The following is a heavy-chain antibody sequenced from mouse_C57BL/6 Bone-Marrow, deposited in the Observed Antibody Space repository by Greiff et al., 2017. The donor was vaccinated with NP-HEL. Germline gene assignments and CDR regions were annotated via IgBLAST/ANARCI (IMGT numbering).Heavy chain of an antibody. CDR1: GFTFSSYG. CDR2: ISSGGSYT. D-gene: IGHD2-2*01. J-gene: IGHJ4*01. CDR3: ARHADGYDGMDY. V-gene: IGHV5-6*01. Sequence: EVHLVESGGDLVKPGGSLKLSCAASGFTFSSYGMSWVRQTPDKRLEWVATISSGGSYTYYPDSVKGRFTISRDNAMNTLYLQMSSLKSEDTAMYYCARHADGYDGMDYWGQGTSVTVSS.